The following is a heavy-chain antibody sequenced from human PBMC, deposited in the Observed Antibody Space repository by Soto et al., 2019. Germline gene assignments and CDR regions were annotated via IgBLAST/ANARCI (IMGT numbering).Heavy chain of an antibody. J-gene: IGHJ6*02. CDR3: AREIHDYGDYNYYYYGMDV. D-gene: IGHD4-17*01. CDR2: ISAYNGNT. Sequence: ASVKVSCKASGYTFTSYGISWVRQAPGQGLEWMGWISAYNGNTNYAQKLQGRVTMTTDTSASTAYMELSSLRSEDTAVYYCAREIHDYGDYNYYYYGMDVWGQGTTVTVSS. CDR1: GYTFTSYG. V-gene: IGHV1-18*01.